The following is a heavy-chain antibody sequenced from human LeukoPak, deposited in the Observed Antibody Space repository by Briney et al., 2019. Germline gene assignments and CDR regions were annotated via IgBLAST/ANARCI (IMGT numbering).Heavy chain of an antibody. Sequence: KPSEALSLTCTGSVGSLCSYYRGWVRQPPGKGLEGIGRIYTSGGPNYNPSHKSRVTMSVDTSKNQFSLKLSSVTAADTAVYYCARSPPDTYYDFWSGYSVYWYFDLWGRGTLVTVSS. CDR3: ARSPPDTYYDFWSGYSVYWYFDL. J-gene: IGHJ2*01. D-gene: IGHD3-3*01. CDR1: VGSLCSYY. V-gene: IGHV4-4*07. CDR2: IYTSGGP.